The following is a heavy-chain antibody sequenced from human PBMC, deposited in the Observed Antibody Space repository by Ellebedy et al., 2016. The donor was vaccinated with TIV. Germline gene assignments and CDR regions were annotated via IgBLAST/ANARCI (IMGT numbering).Heavy chain of an antibody. Sequence: MPSETLSLTCDVHGGSLRRYFWTWIRQPPGEGLEWIGEINGSGTPNYNPSLKSRVTMSVDTPKNQFSLRLASVTAADTAVYYCARDPALPRGRFDTWGQGTLVTVSS. J-gene: IGHJ5*02. CDR3: ARDPALPRGRFDT. CDR2: INGSGTP. V-gene: IGHV4-34*01. CDR1: GGSLRRYF.